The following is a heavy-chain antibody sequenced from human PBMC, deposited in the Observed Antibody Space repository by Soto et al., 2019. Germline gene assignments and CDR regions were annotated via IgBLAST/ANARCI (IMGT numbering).Heavy chain of an antibody. V-gene: IGHV4-61*05. CDR1: GGSISSSSYY. CDR3: ERGDFDGLFRFAP. CDR2: IYYSGST. Sequence: SETLSLTCTVSGGSISSSSYYWGWIRQPPGKGLEWIGYIYYSGSTNYNPSLKSRVTISVDTSKNQFSLKLSSVTAADKAVYYCERGDFDGLFRFAPGAQGTLVPVSS. J-gene: IGHJ5*02. D-gene: IGHD3-9*01.